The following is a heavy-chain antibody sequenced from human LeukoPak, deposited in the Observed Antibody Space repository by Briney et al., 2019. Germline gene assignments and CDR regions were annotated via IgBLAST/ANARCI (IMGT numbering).Heavy chain of an antibody. J-gene: IGHJ4*02. CDR2: IWYDGSNK. CDR1: GFTFSNYW. D-gene: IGHD5-18*01. Sequence: GGSLRLSCAASGFTFSNYWMHWVRQAPGKGLEWVAVIWYDGSNKYYADSVKGRFTISRDNSKNTLYLQMNSLRAEDTAVYYCARGQQLWLRGVDYWGQGTLVTVSS. CDR3: ARGQQLWLRGVDY. V-gene: IGHV3-33*08.